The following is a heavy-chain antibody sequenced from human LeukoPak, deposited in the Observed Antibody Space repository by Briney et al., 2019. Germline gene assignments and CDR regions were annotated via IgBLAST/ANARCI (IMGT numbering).Heavy chain of an antibody. D-gene: IGHD3-9*01. V-gene: IGHV3-13*01. J-gene: IGHJ5*02. CDR2: IGTAGDT. Sequence: GGSLRLSCATSGFTFSSYDMHWVRQATGKGLEWVSGIGTAGDTYYAGSVKGRFTISRENAKNSLYLQMNSLRAGDTAVYYCARGDILTAFDPWGQGILVTVSS. CDR1: GFTFSSYD. CDR3: ARGDILTAFDP.